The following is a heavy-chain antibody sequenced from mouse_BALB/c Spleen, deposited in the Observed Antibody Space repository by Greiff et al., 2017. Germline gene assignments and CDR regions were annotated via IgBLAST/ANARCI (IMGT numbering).Heavy chain of an antibody. CDR2: INPSTGYT. CDR3: ARSYYGSSYAMDY. CDR1: GYTFTSYW. V-gene: IGHV1-7*01. Sequence: VKLMESGAELAKPGASVKMSCKASGYTFTSYWMHWVKQRPGQGLEWIGYINPSTGYTEYNQKFKDKATLTADKSSSTAYMQLSSLTSEDSAVYYCARSYYGSSYAMDYWGQGTSVTVSS. D-gene: IGHD1-1*01. J-gene: IGHJ4*01.